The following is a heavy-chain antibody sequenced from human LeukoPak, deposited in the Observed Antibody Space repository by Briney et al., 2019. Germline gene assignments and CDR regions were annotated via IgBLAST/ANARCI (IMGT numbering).Heavy chain of an antibody. CDR2: IWYDESNK. CDR1: GFTFSSYG. CDR3: AKIRFLEEGVFDI. D-gene: IGHD3-3*01. V-gene: IGHV3-33*06. Sequence: HPGRSLRLSCAASGFTFSSYGMHWVRQAPGKGLEWVAVIWYDESNKYYADSVKGRFTISRDNSKNTLYLQMNSLRAEDTAVYYCAKIRFLEEGVFDIWGQGTMVTVSS. J-gene: IGHJ3*02.